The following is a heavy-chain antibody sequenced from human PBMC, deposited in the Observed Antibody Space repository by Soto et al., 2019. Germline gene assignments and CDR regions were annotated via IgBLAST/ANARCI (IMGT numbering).Heavy chain of an antibody. Sequence: KTSETLSLTCAVYGGSFSGYYWSWIRQPPGKGLEWIGEINHSGSTNYNPSLKSRVTISVDTSKNQFSLKLSSVTAADTAVYYCARVIIAAAGPLDYWGQGTLVTVSS. V-gene: IGHV4-34*01. D-gene: IGHD6-13*01. CDR2: INHSGST. J-gene: IGHJ4*02. CDR3: ARVIIAAAGPLDY. CDR1: GGSFSGYY.